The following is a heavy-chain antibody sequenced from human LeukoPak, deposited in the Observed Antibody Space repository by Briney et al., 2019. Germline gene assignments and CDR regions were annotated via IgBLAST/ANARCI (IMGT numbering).Heavy chain of an antibody. J-gene: IGHJ6*02. D-gene: IGHD6-6*01. CDR3: ARGGYSSSSFYGMDV. V-gene: IGHV3-72*01. CDR1: GFTFSDHY. Sequence: PGGSLRLSCAASGFTFSDHYMDWGRQAPGQGLEWVGHTGNKANSYTTEYAASVKGRFTISRDDSKNSLYLQMNSLKTEDTAVYYCARGGYSSSSFYGMDVWGQGTTVTVSS. CDR2: TGNKANSYTT.